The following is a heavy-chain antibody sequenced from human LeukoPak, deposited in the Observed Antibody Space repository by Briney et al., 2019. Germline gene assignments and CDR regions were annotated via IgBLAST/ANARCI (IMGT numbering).Heavy chain of an antibody. J-gene: IGHJ4*01. D-gene: IGHD6-13*01. Sequence: SETLSLTCSVSGGSISSANYYWAWIRQPPGKGLEWIGTLHYSGSTYYNPSLKTRVTMSADTSKNQFSLKLRSVTAADTAVYYCAREAIIAAADYYFDYWGQGTLVTVSS. CDR2: LHYSGST. CDR1: GGSISSANYY. CDR3: AREAIIAAADYYFDY. V-gene: IGHV4-39*07.